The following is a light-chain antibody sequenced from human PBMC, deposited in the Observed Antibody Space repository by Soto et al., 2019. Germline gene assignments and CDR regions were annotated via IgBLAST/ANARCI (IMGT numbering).Light chain of an antibody. CDR3: QQFFSDLVT. Sequence: AIQLTQSPSSLSAAVGDRVTITCRASHGIRTALAWYQQRPGKSPDLLIYDASTLETGVPSRFSGSGSGTDFILTISSLQPDDFATYDCQQFFSDLVTFGGGTKVEIK. CDR2: DAS. V-gene: IGKV1-13*02. CDR1: HGIRTA. J-gene: IGKJ4*01.